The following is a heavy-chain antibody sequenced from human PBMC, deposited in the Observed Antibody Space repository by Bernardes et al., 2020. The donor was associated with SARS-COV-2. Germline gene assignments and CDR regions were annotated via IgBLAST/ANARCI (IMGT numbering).Heavy chain of an antibody. Sequence: ASVKVSCKASGYPFTGYYIHWVRQAPGQGLEWMGWINPNSGGTNYAQNFQGRVTMTRDTSISTAYMELSGLRFDDAAVYYCALPPTNYDRYAMDLSGQGTTVTVS. CDR3: ALPPTNYDRYAMDL. CDR1: GYPFTGYY. CDR2: INPNSGGT. D-gene: IGHD3-22*01. V-gene: IGHV1-2*02. J-gene: IGHJ6*02.